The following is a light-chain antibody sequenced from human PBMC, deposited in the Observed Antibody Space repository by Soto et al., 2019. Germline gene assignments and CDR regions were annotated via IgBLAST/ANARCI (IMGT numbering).Light chain of an antibody. CDR3: QQFNYYPLT. J-gene: IGKJ5*01. V-gene: IGKV1D-13*01. CDR1: QGVSSS. CDR2: DAS. Sequence: AIQLPQSPSSLSASVGDRVTITCRASQGVSSSLAWYPQKPGTAPKLLIYDASYLETGVPSRFPGSGSWTDFTLTSSSLQTDDFGTYYCQQFNYYPLTFGQGTRLEIK.